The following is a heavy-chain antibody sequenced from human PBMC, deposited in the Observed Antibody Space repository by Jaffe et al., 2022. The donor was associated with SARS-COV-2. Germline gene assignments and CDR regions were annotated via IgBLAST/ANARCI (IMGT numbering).Heavy chain of an antibody. D-gene: IGHD4-17*01. CDR1: GFTFSSYG. V-gene: IGHV3-30*18. CDR2: ISYDGSNK. CDR3: AKVRPAYDYGEDPGFGMDV. J-gene: IGHJ6*02. Sequence: QVQLVESGGGVVQPGRSLRLSCAASGFTFSSYGMHWVRQAPGKGLEWVAVISYDGSNKYYADSVKGRFTISRDNSKNTLYLQMNSLRAEDTAVYYCAKVRPAYDYGEDPGFGMDVWGQGTTVTVSS.